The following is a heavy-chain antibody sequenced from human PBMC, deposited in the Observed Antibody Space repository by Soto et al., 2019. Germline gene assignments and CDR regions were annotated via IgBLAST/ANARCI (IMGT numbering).Heavy chain of an antibody. CDR2: IYWDDDK. Sequence: QITLKESGPPLVKPTQTLTLTCTSSGFSRSTSGVGMGWIRQPPGNALEWLALIYWDDDKRYSPSLKSRLTITKDTSKNQVVLTMTNMDPVDTATYYCAHRSWRYRSNWFDPWGQGTLVTVSS. CDR3: AHRSWRYRSNWFDP. V-gene: IGHV2-5*02. J-gene: IGHJ5*02. D-gene: IGHD3-9*01. CDR1: GFSRSTSGVG.